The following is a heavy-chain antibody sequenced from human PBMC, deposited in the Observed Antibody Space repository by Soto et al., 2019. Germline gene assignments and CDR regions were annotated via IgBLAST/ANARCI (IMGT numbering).Heavy chain of an antibody. CDR3: ATSYDTGFDP. D-gene: IGHD3-9*01. CDR1: GYPFIKYG. CDR2: IKVDSGYT. V-gene: IGHV1-18*04. J-gene: IGHJ5*02. Sequence: QLVQSAAEVKKPGASVRVSCEAYGYPFIKYGISWIRQAPEQGLEWMGWIKVDSGYTNYAQKFQGRVTMTADTSSDTAFMELRSLRLDDTAVYFCATSYDTGFDPWGQGTLVSVSS.